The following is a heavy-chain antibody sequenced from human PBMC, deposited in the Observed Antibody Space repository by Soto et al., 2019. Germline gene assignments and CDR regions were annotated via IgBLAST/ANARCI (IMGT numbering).Heavy chain of an antibody. CDR2: INPASGKT. CDR1: GYTFTDYS. J-gene: IGHJ4*01. V-gene: IGHV1-3*01. D-gene: IGHD3-10*01. Sequence: GASVKVSCXASGYTFTDYSLQWVRQAPGQRLEWMGWINPASGKTKYSQKFQGRVTITRDTSASTAYMELSSLTSEDTALYYCARDLWLGESFRYYFDYWAQGTLVTVSS. CDR3: ARDLWLGESFRYYFDY.